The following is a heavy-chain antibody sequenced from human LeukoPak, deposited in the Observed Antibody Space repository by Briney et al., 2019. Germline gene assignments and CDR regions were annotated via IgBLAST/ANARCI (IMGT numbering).Heavy chain of an antibody. V-gene: IGHV3-11*01. J-gene: IGHJ4*02. Sequence: GGSLRLSCAASGFTFSDYYMSWIRQAPGKGLEWLSYISSNAISTHYADSVKGRFTISRDNTKNSLYLQMNSLRAEDTAVYYCARDFRDRSMPIDFWGQGTLVTVSS. CDR2: ISSNAIST. D-gene: IGHD2/OR15-2a*01. CDR1: GFTFSDYY. CDR3: ARDFRDRSMPIDF.